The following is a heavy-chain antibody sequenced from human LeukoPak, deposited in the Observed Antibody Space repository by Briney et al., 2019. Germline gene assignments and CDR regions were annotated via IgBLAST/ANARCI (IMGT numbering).Heavy chain of an antibody. J-gene: IGHJ2*01. V-gene: IGHV3-15*01. CDR3: VVTAIRPTKWYFHL. CDR1: GFTFSNAW. CDR2: IKSKTDGGTT. Sequence: GGSLTLSCAPSGFTFSNAWMSWVRHAPGKGLEWVGRIKSKTDGGTTDYDAPVKGRFTISRDDSKNTLYLQMNSLKTEDTAVYYCVVTAIRPTKWYFHLWGRGTLVTVSS. D-gene: IGHD2-21*02.